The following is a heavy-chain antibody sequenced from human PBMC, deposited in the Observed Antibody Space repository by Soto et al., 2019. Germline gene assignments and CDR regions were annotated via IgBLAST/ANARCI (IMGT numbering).Heavy chain of an antibody. CDR2: LYYSGTT. CDR3: ARVPRGTFYYYMDV. J-gene: IGHJ6*03. CDR1: GGSISSTSYY. V-gene: IGHV4-39*01. D-gene: IGHD1-1*01. Sequence: QVPLQESGPGLVKPSETLSLTCTVSGGSISSTSYYWGWIRQPPGKGLEWFGSLYYSGTTYYNPSLKSRGTIAVATTKNRSALKLSSVTAADTAVYYCARVPRGTFYYYMDVWGKGTTVTVSS.